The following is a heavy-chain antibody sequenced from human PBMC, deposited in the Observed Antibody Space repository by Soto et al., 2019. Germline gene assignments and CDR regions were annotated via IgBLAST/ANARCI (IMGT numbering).Heavy chain of an antibody. CDR2: INPSGGTT. Sequence: ASVKVSCKASGYTFTSYYMHWVRQAPGQGLEWMGVINPSGGTTIDPQKFQGRVTVTRDTSTSTVYMELSSLRSDDTAVYYCARDWEFGYWGQGTLVTVSS. CDR3: ARDWEFGY. D-gene: IGHD3-10*01. J-gene: IGHJ4*02. V-gene: IGHV1-46*01. CDR1: GYTFTSYY.